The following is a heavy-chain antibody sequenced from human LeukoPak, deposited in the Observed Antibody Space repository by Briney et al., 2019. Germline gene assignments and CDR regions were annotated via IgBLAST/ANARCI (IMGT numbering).Heavy chain of an antibody. D-gene: IGHD2-15*01. CDR2: ISAYNGNT. CDR1: GYTFTSSG. Sequence: ASVKVSCKASGYTFTSSGISWVRQAPGQGLEWMGWISAYNGNTNYAQNLQGRLTMTRDTSTSTAYMELRSLRSDDTAVYFCARFGLVVAGYMDVWGKGTTVTVSS. V-gene: IGHV1-18*01. CDR3: ARFGLVVAGYMDV. J-gene: IGHJ6*04.